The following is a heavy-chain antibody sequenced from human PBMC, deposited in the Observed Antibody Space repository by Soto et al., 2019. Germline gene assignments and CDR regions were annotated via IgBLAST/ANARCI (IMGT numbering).Heavy chain of an antibody. CDR1: GFTFSNAW. J-gene: IGHJ4*02. CDR2: IKSKTDGGTT. D-gene: IGHD1-26*01. Sequence: GESLKISCAASGFTFSNAWMSWVRQTPGKGLEWVGRIKSKTDGGTTDYAAPVKGRFTISRDDSKNTLYLQMNSLKTEDTAVYYCTTGFVGARGYYFDYWGQGTLVTVSS. V-gene: IGHV3-15*01. CDR3: TTGFVGARGYYFDY.